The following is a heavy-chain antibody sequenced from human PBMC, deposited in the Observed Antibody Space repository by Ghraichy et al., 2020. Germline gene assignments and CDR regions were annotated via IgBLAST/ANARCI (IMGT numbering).Heavy chain of an antibody. V-gene: IGHV4-61*01. CDR3: ARARDFWKGFYGD. J-gene: IGHJ4*02. CDR1: GGSVSSGSYY. CDR2: IYFSGNT. D-gene: IGHD3/OR15-3a*01. Sequence: SQTLSLTCTVSGGSVSSGSYYWSWIRQPPGKGLEWIGYIYFSGNTNYNPSLNSRVTISIDTSKNQFSLKLTSVTAADTAVYYCARARDFWKGFYGDWGRGTLVTVSS.